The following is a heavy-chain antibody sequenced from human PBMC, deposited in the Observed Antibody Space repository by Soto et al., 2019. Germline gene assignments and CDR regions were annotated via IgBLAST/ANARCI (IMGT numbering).Heavy chain of an antibody. Sequence: ASVKVSCKASGGTFSSYAISWVRQAPGQGLEWMGGIIPIFGTANYAQKFQGRVTITADESTSTAYMELSSLRSEDTAVYYCAREWANNTVIGGVTYRYYHGMDFWGQGTSVTVSS. V-gene: IGHV1-69*13. D-gene: IGHD3-16*01. CDR2: IIPIFGTA. CDR3: AREWANNTVIGGVTYRYYHGMDF. J-gene: IGHJ6*02. CDR1: GGTFSSYA.